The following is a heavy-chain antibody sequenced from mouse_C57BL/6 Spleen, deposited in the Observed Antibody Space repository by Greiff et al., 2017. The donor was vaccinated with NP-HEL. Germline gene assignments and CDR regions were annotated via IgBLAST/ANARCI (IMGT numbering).Heavy chain of an antibody. V-gene: IGHV1-42*01. CDR1: GYSFTGYY. J-gene: IGHJ3*01. D-gene: IGHD2-13*01. CDR3: ARLGDYWFAY. CDR2: INPSTGGT. Sequence: EVQLQQSGPELVKPGASVKISCKASGYSFTGYYMNWVKQSPEKSLEWIGEINPSTGGTTYNQKFKAKATLTVDKSSSTAYMQLKSLTSEDSAVYYCARLGDYWFAYWGQGTLVTVSA.